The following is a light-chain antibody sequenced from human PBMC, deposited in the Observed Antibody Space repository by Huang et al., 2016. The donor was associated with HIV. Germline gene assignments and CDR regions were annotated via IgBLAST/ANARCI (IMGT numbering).Light chain of an antibody. CDR1: QGVNDN. Sequence: EVVMTQSPATLSVSPGKRATLSCRASQGVNDNLAWCQQKPGQAPRLLIYGTSTRATGISGRGSGSGSWTEFALNISSVQSEDSAFYYCQRYNNWFTFGQGTRLEIK. CDR2: GTS. J-gene: IGKJ5*01. V-gene: IGKV3-15*01. CDR3: QRYNNWFT.